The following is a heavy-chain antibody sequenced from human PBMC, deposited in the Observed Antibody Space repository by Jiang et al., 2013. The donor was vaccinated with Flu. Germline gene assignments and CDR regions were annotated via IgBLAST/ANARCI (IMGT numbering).Heavy chain of an antibody. CDR2: IDGGSGNT. V-gene: IGHV1-3*01. CDR3: ARGYVWNYGWLDH. CDR1: GYTFSPYA. J-gene: IGHJ5*02. Sequence: GAEVKKPGASVKLSCKASGYTFSPYAMHWVRQTPGQGLEWMGWIDGGSGNTTYSRKFQGRVTFTRDTSASTAYMELRSLRSEDTGVYFCARGYVWNYGWLDHWGLGTLVTISS. D-gene: IGHD1-7*01.